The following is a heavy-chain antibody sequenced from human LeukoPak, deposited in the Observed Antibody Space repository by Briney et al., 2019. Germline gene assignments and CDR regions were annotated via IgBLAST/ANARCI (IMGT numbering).Heavy chain of an antibody. J-gene: IGHJ4*02. Sequence: PSETLSLTCNVSGGSISSYYWSWIRQPPGKGLEWIGYIYYSGSTNYNPSLKSRVTISVDTSKNQFSLKLSSVTAADTAVYYCARDGPDVVVVAATRESAVDYWGQGTLVTVSS. CDR2: IYYSGST. CDR1: GGSISSYY. CDR3: ARDGPDVVVVAATRESAVDY. D-gene: IGHD2-15*01. V-gene: IGHV4-59*12.